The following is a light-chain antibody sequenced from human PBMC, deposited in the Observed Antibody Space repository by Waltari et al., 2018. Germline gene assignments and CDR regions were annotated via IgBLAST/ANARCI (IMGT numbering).Light chain of an antibody. CDR2: DAS. J-gene: IGKJ4*01. V-gene: IGKV3-11*01. Sequence: EIVLTQSPATLSLSPGERATLSCRARQSVSSYLAWYQQKPGQAPRRLIYDASNRATGIPARFSGSGSGTDFTRTISSLEPEDFAVYYCQQRSNLLTFGGGTKVEIK. CDR3: QQRSNLLT. CDR1: QSVSSY.